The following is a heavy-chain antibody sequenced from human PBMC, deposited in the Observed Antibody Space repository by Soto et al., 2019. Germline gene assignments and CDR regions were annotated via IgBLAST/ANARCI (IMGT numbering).Heavy chain of an antibody. CDR3: AATLSVAATRFTWFDP. Sequence: GASVKVSCKASGGTFSSFCLSWVLQAPGQGLEWMGGIIPIFDTTTYAQEFQGRVTITADEPTGTAYLELSSLRSKDTAVYYCAATLSVAATRFTWFDPWGQGTLVTVSS. D-gene: IGHD6-19*01. V-gene: IGHV1-69*13. CDR2: IIPIFDTT. CDR1: GGTFSSFC. J-gene: IGHJ5*02.